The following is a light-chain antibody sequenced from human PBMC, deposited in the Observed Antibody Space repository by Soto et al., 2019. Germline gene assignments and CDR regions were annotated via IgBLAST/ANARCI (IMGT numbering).Light chain of an antibody. CDR2: GAS. J-gene: IGKJ1*01. CDR3: QQYGSSGT. V-gene: IGKV3-20*01. Sequence: ELVLTQSPGTLSLPSGERATLSCTASQSVSNNYLAWYQQKPGQAPRLLIYGASNRATGIPDRFSGSGSGTDFTLTISRLEPEDFAVYYCQQYGSSGTFGQGTKVDIK. CDR1: QSVSNNY.